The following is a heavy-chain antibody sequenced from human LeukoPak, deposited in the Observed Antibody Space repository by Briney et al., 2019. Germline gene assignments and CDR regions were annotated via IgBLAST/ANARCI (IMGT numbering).Heavy chain of an antibody. CDR1: GGSISSYY. J-gene: IGHJ4*02. Sequence: PSETLSLTCTVSGGSISSYYWSWIRQPPGKGLEWIGYIYYSGSTNYNPSLKSRVTISVDTSKNQFSLKLSSVTAADTAVYYCARTPVEGATHFDYWGQGTLVTVSS. CDR3: ARTPVEGATHFDY. V-gene: IGHV4-59*08. CDR2: IYYSGST. D-gene: IGHD1-26*01.